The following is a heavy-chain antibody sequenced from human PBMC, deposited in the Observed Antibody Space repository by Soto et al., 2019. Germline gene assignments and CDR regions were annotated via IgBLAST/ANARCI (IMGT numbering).Heavy chain of an antibody. CDR3: ALVLSIGGHHVEALVI. J-gene: IGHJ3*02. D-gene: IGHD1-26*01. Sequence: RRSLRVSCAASGVTFSRYCMIVFRQPPGKGLEWVSAIRAGGDITYYADSVKGRFTISRDNSYNTLYVQINSLRSEDTVVYYCALVLSIGGHHVEALVIWRQGTMDIVSS. V-gene: IGHV3-23*01. CDR1: GVTFSRYC. CDR2: IRAGGDIT.